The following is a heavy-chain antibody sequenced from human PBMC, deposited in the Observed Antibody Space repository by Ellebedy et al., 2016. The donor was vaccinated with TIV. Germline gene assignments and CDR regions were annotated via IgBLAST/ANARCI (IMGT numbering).Heavy chain of an antibody. V-gene: IGHV4-31*11. Sequence: MPSETLSLTCGVSGGSISSTGYSWTWIRQHPGKGLEWIGFIYYSGSTYNNPSLRSRVTMSVDTSKNQFSLNLTSVTAADTAMYYCARGSGWYDPFDLWGQGTLVTVSS. CDR1: GGSISSTGYS. CDR2: IYYSGST. D-gene: IGHD6-19*01. J-gene: IGHJ4*02. CDR3: ARGSGWYDPFDL.